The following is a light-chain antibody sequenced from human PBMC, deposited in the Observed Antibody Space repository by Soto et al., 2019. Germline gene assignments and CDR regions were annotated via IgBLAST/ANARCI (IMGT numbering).Light chain of an antibody. CDR3: EKYGNSPPLT. V-gene: IGKV3-20*01. Sequence: EIGLTQSPGTLSLSPGERATLSCRASQSVSSSYLAWYQQKLGQAPSLLIYGASSRATGIPDRFSGSGSGTDFTITISRLEPEDFAVYDGEKYGNSPPLTFGGGTKVEIK. CDR2: GAS. CDR1: QSVSSSY. J-gene: IGKJ4*01.